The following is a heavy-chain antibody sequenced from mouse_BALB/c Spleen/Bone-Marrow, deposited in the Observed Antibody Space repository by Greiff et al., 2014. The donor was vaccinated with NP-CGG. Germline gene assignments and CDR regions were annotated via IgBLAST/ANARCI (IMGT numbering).Heavy chain of an antibody. J-gene: IGHJ4*01. D-gene: IGHD2-14*01. CDR3: ARDRGVQGYAMDY. Sequence: VQLKESGGGLVKPGGSLKISCATSGFTFSGYYMYWVRQTPGKRLEWVATISDGSTYTYYPDSVKGRLTISRDNAKNNLYLQMSSLKSEDTALYYCARDRGVQGYAMDYWGQGTSVTVSS. CDR2: ISDGSTYT. CDR1: GFTFSGYY. V-gene: IGHV5-4*02.